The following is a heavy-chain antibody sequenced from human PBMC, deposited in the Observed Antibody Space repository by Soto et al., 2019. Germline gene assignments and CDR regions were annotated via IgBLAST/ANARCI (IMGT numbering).Heavy chain of an antibody. CDR2: INSDGSDT. CDR1: GFALSGYW. J-gene: IGHJ4*02. D-gene: IGHD3-10*01. V-gene: IGHV3-74*01. CDR3: VRGAPYDF. Sequence: EVQLVESGGGVVQPGGSLRLSCAASGFALSGYWMHWVRQPAGKGLMWVSRINSDGSDTSSADSVKGRFTISRDNAKNALYLQMNSLRVEDTDVYYCVRGAPYDFWGQGVQVTVSS.